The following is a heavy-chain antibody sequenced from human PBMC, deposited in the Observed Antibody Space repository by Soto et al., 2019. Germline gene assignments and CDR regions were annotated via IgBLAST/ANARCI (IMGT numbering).Heavy chain of an antibody. V-gene: IGHV3-23*01. CDR2: ISGSGGST. CDR3: AKARLPLGIPFDY. D-gene: IGHD5-18*01. J-gene: IGHJ4*02. CDR1: GFTFSSYA. Sequence: GGSLRLSCAASGFTFSSYAMSWVRQAPGKGLEWVSAISGSGGSTYYTDSVKGRFTISRDNSKNTLYLQMNSLRAEDKAVYYCAKARLPLGIPFDYWGQGTLVTVSS.